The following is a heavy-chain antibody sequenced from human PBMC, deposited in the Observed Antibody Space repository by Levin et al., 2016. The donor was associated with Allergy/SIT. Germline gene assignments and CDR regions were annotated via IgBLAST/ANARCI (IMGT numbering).Heavy chain of an antibody. CDR3: ATEKSRSGSHLY. CDR1: GRSILRGDYY. D-gene: IGHD3-10*01. V-gene: IGHV4-31*03. Sequence: SETLSLTCNVSGRSILRGDYYWTWIRQHPGKGLEWIGYIYNSGATYYNPSLKSRVTISVDTSKNQFSLRLSSVTAADTAVYYCATEKSRSGSHLYWGQGTLVTVSS. J-gene: IGHJ4*02. CDR2: IYNSGAT.